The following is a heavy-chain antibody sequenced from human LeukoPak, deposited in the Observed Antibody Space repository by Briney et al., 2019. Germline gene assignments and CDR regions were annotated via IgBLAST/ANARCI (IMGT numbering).Heavy chain of an antibody. D-gene: IGHD3-16*02. CDR3: ARPTSYDYVWGSYRLDY. CDR1: GFTLGSYA. CDR2: ISNDGNDK. V-gene: IGHV3-30-3*01. J-gene: IGHJ4*02. Sequence: GGSLRLSCAASGFTLGSYAMHWVRQAPGKGLEWVAVISNDGNDKYHADSVKGRFTISRDNPKNTLYLQMNSLRAEDTAVYYCARPTSYDYVWGSYRLDYWGQGTLVTVSS.